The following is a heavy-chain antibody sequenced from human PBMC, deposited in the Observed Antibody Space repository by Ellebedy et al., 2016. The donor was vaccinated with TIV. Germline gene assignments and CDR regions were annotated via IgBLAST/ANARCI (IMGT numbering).Heavy chain of an antibody. CDR1: GYTFTGYY. CDR2: INPNSGGT. D-gene: IGHD4-23*01. J-gene: IGHJ4*02. V-gene: IGHV1-2*02. CDR3: ARDGNLWPDRMDY. Sequence: AASVKVSCKASGYTFTGYYMHWVRQAPGQGLEWLGWINPNSGGTNHAQKFQGRVTMTRDTSIRTAYMELSSLRSDDTAVYYCARDGNLWPDRMDYWGQGTLVTVSS.